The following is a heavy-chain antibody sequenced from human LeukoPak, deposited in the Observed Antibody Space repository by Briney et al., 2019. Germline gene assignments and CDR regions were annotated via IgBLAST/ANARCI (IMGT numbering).Heavy chain of an antibody. J-gene: IGHJ6*02. CDR2: IYSGGST. D-gene: IGHD1-1*01. V-gene: IGHV3-53*01. CDR3: AKDLSWNPDYYYYGMDV. CDR1: GFTVSSNY. Sequence: GGSLRLSCAASGFTVSSNYMSWVRQAPGKGLEWVSVIYSGGSTYYADSVKGRFTISRDNSKNTLYLQMNSLRAEDTAVYYCAKDLSWNPDYYYYGMDVWGQGTTVTVSS.